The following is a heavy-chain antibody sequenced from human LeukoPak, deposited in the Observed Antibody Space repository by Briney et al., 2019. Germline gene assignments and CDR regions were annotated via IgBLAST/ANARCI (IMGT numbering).Heavy chain of an antibody. J-gene: IGHJ4*02. CDR1: GGSISSSSYY. CDR2: IYYSGST. CDR3: ARGRGYCSSTSCSSFDY. Sequence: PSETLSLTCTVSGGSISSSSYYWGWIRQPPGKGLEWIGSIYYSGSTYYNPSLKSRVTISVDTSKNQFSLKLSSVTAADTAVYYCARGRGYCSSTSCSSFDYWGQGTLVTVSS. V-gene: IGHV4-39*01. D-gene: IGHD2-2*01.